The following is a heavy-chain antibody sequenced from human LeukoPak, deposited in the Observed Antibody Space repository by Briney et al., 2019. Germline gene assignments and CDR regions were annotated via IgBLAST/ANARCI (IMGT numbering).Heavy chain of an antibody. J-gene: IGHJ4*02. CDR3: ARDVLGYDSSASD. D-gene: IGHD3-22*01. CDR1: GYSFTGYY. Sequence: ASVKVSCKASGYSFTGYYIYWVRQAPGQGLEWMGWVNSNIGDTYYAQKFRGRLAITRDKSITTVHMELSSLRSNDTAVYYCARDVLGYDSSASDWGQGTLVTVSS. CDR2: VNSNIGDT. V-gene: IGHV1-2*02.